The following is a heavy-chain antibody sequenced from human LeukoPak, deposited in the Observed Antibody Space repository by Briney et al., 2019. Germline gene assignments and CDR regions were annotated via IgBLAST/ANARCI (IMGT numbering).Heavy chain of an antibody. CDR1: GGSFSGYY. V-gene: IGHV4-34*01. CDR3: ARGRSRRRASPIDY. Sequence: SETLSLTSAVYGGSFSGYYWSWIRQPPGKGPEWIGEINHSGSTNYNPSLKSRVTISVDTSKNQFSLKLSSVTAADTAVYYCARGRSRRRASPIDYWGQGTLVTVSS. D-gene: IGHD5/OR15-5a*01. CDR2: INHSGST. J-gene: IGHJ4*02.